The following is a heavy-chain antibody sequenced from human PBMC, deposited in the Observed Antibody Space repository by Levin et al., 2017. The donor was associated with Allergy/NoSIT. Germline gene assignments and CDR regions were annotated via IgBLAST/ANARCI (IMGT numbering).Heavy chain of an antibody. D-gene: IGHD1-7*01. V-gene: IGHV4-30-4*01. CDR1: GGSISSGDYY. Sequence: SQTLSLTCTVSGGSISSGDYYWSCIRQPPGKGLEWIGYIYYSGSTYYNPSRKSRVTISVDTSKNQFSLKLSSVTAADTAVYYCAKGSLELRNWGQGTLVTVSS. J-gene: IGHJ4*02. CDR2: IYYSGST. CDR3: AKGSLELRN.